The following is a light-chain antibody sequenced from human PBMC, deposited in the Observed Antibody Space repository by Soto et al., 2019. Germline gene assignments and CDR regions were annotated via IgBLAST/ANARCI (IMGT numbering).Light chain of an antibody. CDR2: AAS. CDR1: QSVSSN. CDR3: QDYGSSPQT. J-gene: IGKJ1*01. V-gene: IGKV3-20*01. Sequence: EIVMTQSPATLSVSPGERATLYCSASQSVSSNLAWYQQTPGQAPRLLIYAASSRATGIPDRFSGSGSGTDFTLTISRLEPEDFAVYYCQDYGSSPQTCGQGTKVDIK.